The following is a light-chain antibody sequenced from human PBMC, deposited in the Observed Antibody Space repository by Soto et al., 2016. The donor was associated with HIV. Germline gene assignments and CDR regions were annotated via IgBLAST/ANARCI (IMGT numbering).Light chain of an antibody. CDR1: QSISSW. J-gene: IGKJ3*01. V-gene: IGKV1-NL1*01. CDR3: QQYYSTPFT. Sequence: DIQMTQSPSTLSASVGDRVTITCRASQSISSWLAWYQQKPGKAPKLLLYAASRLESGVPSRFSGSGSGTDYTLTISSLQPEDFATYYCQQYYSTPFTFGPGTKVEIK. CDR2: AAS.